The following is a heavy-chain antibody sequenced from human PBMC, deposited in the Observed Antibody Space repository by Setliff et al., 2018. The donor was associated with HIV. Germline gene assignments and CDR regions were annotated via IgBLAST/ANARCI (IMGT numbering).Heavy chain of an antibody. CDR1: GFTFRNYK. CDR2: INSDGSST. D-gene: IGHD6-13*01. J-gene: IGHJ5*02. V-gene: IGHV3-74*01. Sequence: GGSLRLSCAASGFTFRNYKFNWVRQAPGRGLVWVSRINSDGSSTSYADSVKGRLTISRDNAKNSLYLQMNSLRAEDTAVYYCARGPLSSSWYNWFDPWGQGTLVTVSS. CDR3: ARGPLSSSWYNWFDP.